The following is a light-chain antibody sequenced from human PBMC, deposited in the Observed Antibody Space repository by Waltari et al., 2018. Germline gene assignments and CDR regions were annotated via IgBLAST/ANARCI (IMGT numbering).Light chain of an antibody. Sequence: DIVMTQSPDSLTVSLGERSTITCNSIRSILYSSNNKNYLAWYQQKPGRPPKLLINWASSRESGVPDRFSGSGSGTDFTLTISSLQAEDVAVYYCQQYYSFPMFGQGTKVEIK. V-gene: IGKV4-1*01. CDR1: RSILYSSNNKNY. CDR2: WAS. CDR3: QQYYSFPM. J-gene: IGKJ1*01.